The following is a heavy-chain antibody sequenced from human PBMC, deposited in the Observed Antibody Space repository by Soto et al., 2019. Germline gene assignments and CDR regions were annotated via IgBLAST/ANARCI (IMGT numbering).Heavy chain of an antibody. V-gene: IGHV3-30*18. J-gene: IGHJ4*02. D-gene: IGHD6-13*01. Sequence: QVQLVESGGGVVQPGRSLRLSCAASGFTFSSYGMHWVRQAPGKGLEWVAVISNDGSNKYYADSVKGRFTLSRDNSKNTLYLQMNSLRAEDTAVYYCAKGAYSSSWLFDYWGQGTLVTVSS. CDR3: AKGAYSSSWLFDY. CDR1: GFTFSSYG. CDR2: ISNDGSNK.